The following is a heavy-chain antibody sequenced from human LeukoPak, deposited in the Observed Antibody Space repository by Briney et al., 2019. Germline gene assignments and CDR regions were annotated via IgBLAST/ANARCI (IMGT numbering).Heavy chain of an antibody. CDR2: ISSSSSYI. V-gene: IGHV3-21*01. J-gene: IGHJ5*02. Sequence: GGSLRLSCAPSGFTFCSYSMNWVRQAAGKGLEWVSSISSSSSYIYYADSVKCRFTISRDNAKNSLYLQMISLRAEDTAVYYCARGGVTTNWFYPWGQGTLVTVSS. CDR1: GFTFCSYS. D-gene: IGHD4-11*01. CDR3: ARGGVTTNWFYP.